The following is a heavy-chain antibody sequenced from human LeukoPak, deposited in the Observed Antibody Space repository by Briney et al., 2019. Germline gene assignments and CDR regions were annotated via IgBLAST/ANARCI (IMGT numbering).Heavy chain of an antibody. CDR1: GYTFTYYY. J-gene: IGHJ5*02. V-gene: IGHV1-46*01. Sequence: ASVKVSCEASGYTFTYYYVHWVRQAPGLGLEWMGIINPLRGITIYAQKFQGRVTMTSDTSTNTVYMELSSLISEDTAVYYCTRTIGYRPVAGLREKWFDPWGQGTLVTVSS. CDR2: INPLRGIT. CDR3: TRTIGYRPVAGLREKWFDP. D-gene: IGHD6-19*01.